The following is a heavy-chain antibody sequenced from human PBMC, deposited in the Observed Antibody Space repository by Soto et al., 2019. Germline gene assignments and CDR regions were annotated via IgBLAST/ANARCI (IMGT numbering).Heavy chain of an antibody. J-gene: IGHJ3*02. CDR1: GGSISSGDYY. CDR2: IYYSGST. CDR3: AKGIPDAFDI. D-gene: IGHD2-21*01. V-gene: IGHV4-31*11. Sequence: PSLTCAVSGGSISSGDYYWSWIRQHPGKGLEWIGYIYYSGSTYYNPSLKSRVTISVDTSKNQFSLKLSSVTAADTAVYYCAKGIPDAFDIWGQGTMVTVSS.